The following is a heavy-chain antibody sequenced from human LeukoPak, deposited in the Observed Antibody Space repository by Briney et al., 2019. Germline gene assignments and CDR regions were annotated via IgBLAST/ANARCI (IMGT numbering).Heavy chain of an antibody. CDR3: ARNVSTGYFDY. CDR1: GGSLSSTTSY. J-gene: IGHJ4*02. CDR2: IYYSGST. D-gene: IGHD3-22*01. Sequence: SETLSLTCTVSGGSLSSTTSYWGWIRQPPGKGLEWIGSIYYSGSTHYNPSLRSRITISVDTSKNQFSLQMRSVTAADTAVYYCARNVSTGYFDYWGQGTLVTVSS. V-gene: IGHV4-39*01.